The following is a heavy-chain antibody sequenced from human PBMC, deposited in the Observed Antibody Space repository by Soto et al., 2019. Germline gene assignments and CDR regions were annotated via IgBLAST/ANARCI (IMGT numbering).Heavy chain of an antibody. D-gene: IGHD4-4*01. V-gene: IGHV1-18*01. CDR1: GYTFTSYG. J-gene: IGHJ4*02. CDR2: ISAYNGNT. CDR3: ARKIRTSTVTLRYYFDY. Sequence: ASVKVSCKASGYTFTSYGISWVRQAPGQGLEWMGWISAYNGNTNYAQKLQGRVTMTTDTSTSTAYMELRSLRSDDTAVYYCARKIRTSTVTLRYYFDYWGLGTLVTVSS.